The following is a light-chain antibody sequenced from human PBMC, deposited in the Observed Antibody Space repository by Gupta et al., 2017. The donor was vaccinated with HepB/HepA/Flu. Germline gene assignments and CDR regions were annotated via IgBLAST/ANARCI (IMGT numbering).Light chain of an antibody. Sequence: QSALTQPASVSGSPGQSITISCTGTSSDVGGSIYVSWYQQHPGKAPKLMIYDVNNRPSVVSNPFSGSKSGNTASLTISGLQAEDEADYYCSAYTTSSTLFGTGTKVTVL. CDR3: SAYTTSSTL. CDR1: SSDVGGSIY. J-gene: IGLJ1*01. CDR2: DVN. V-gene: IGLV2-14*03.